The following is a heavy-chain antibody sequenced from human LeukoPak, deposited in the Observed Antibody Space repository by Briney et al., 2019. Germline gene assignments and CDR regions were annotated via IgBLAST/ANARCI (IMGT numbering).Heavy chain of an antibody. CDR2: INHSGST. V-gene: IGHV4-39*07. J-gene: IGHJ4*02. Sequence: PSETLSLTCTVSGGSISSSSYYWGWIRQPPGKGLEWIGEINHSGSTNYSPSLKSRVTISVDTSKNQFSLKLSSVTAADTAVYYCARLRRIGGFYGDYPTILFDYWGQGTLVTVSS. CDR1: GGSISSSSYY. D-gene: IGHD4-17*01. CDR3: ARLRRIGGFYGDYPTILFDY.